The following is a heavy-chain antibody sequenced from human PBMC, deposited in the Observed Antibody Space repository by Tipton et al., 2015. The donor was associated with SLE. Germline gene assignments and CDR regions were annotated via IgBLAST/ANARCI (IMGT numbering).Heavy chain of an antibody. CDR2: MSGDGRYI. J-gene: IGHJ4*02. V-gene: IGHV3-21*04. Sequence: SLRLSCVASGFFFSAYSMNWVRQAPGKGLEWVSCMSGDGRYIYFADSVKGRFTISRDNAKNLLYLEMNSLRVEDTAVYYCAKPLRAMAGELHSWGQGTLVTVS. CDR3: AKPLRAMAGELHS. CDR1: GFFFSAYS. D-gene: IGHD6-19*01.